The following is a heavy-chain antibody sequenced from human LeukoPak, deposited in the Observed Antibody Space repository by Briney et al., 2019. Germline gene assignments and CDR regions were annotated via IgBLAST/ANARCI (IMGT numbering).Heavy chain of an antibody. D-gene: IGHD2-15*01. CDR2: ISSGSTTI. V-gene: IGHV3-48*04. Sequence: PGGSLRLSCEASGFTFSSYSMNWVRQAPGKGLEWVSSISSGSTTIYNANSVKGRFTISRDNAKNSLYLQMNSLRAEDTAVYYCARDGGYCSGGSCYGIDYWGQGTLVTVSS. CDR1: GFTFSSYS. J-gene: IGHJ4*02. CDR3: ARDGGYCSGGSCYGIDY.